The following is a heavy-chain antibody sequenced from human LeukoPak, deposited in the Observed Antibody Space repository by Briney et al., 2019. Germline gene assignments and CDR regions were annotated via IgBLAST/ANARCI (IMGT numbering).Heavy chain of an antibody. CDR3: ATSFRAVNWFDP. CDR2: INPSGGST. J-gene: IGHJ5*02. Sequence: ASVKVSFKASGYTFTRYYMNWARQAPGQGLEWMGIINPSGGSTNYAQKFQGRVTMTRDTSTSTIYMEVSSLRSEDTAVYYCATSFRAVNWFDPWGQGTLVTVSS. CDR1: GYTFTRYY. V-gene: IGHV1-46*01. D-gene: IGHD3-10*01.